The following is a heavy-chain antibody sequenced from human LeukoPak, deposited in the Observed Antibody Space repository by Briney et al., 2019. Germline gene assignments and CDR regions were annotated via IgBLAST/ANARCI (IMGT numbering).Heavy chain of an antibody. D-gene: IGHD3/OR15-3a*01. CDR2: ISYDENHK. V-gene: IGHV3-30*04. Sequence: GGSLRLSCAASGFTFSNFAMHWVRQAPGKGLEWVAVISYDENHKYYADSVKGRFTISRDNSKNTLYLQMNSLRAEDTAVYYCARDGMIFGGRYYYMDVWGKGTTVTVSS. CDR3: ARDGMIFGGRYYYMDV. CDR1: GFTFSNFA. J-gene: IGHJ6*03.